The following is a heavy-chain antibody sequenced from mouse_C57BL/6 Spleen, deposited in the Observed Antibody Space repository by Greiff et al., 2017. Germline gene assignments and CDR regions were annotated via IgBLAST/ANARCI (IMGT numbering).Heavy chain of an antibody. CDR3: ERSAGGCYHLYYFDY. CDR1: GYTFTDYN. Sequence: VQLQQSGPELVKPGASVKIPCKASGYTFTDYNMEWVKQSHGKSLEWIGDINPNNGGTNYNQKFKGKATLTVDKSSSTAYMELRSLTSEDTAVYYCERSAGGCYHLYYFDYWGQGTTLTVSS. J-gene: IGHJ2*01. CDR2: INPNNGGT. D-gene: IGHD2-12*01. V-gene: IGHV1-18*01.